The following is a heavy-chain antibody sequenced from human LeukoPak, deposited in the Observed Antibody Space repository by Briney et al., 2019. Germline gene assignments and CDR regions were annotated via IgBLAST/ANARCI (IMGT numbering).Heavy chain of an antibody. V-gene: IGHV4-4*07. CDR2: IYASGST. CDR3: ARLSFADSSGWFLLNAFDI. Sequence: SETLSLTCTASGGSIRSYYWSWIRQPAGKGLEWIGRIYASGSTNYNPSLKSRVTMSVDTSKNQFSLKLSSVTAADTAVYYCARLSFADSSGWFLLNAFDIWGQGTMVTVSS. CDR1: GGSIRSYY. J-gene: IGHJ3*02. D-gene: IGHD6-19*01.